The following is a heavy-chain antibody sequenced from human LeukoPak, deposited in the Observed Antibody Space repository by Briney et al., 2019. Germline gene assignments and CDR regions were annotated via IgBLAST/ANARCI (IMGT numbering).Heavy chain of an antibody. V-gene: IGHV1-46*01. CDR3: ARAPRGDGYNRPHFDY. D-gene: IGHD5-24*01. J-gene: IGHJ4*02. Sequence: GASVKVSCKASGYTFASYYMHWVRQAPGQGLEWMGIINPSGGSTSYAQKFQGRVSMTRDTSTSTVYMDLYSLRSDDTAVYYCARAPRGDGYNRPHFDYWGQGSLVTASS. CDR2: INPSGGST. CDR1: GYTFASYY.